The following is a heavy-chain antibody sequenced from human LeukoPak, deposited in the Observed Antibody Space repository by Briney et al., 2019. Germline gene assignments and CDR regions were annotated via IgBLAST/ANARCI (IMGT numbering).Heavy chain of an antibody. Sequence: SETLSLTCSVSGVSITSDYWSWIRQPPGKGLEWIAYSYYSGSTNYNPSLKSRVTISVVTSKNQFSLRLRSVTAADTAVYYCARRSGTLWGSFDIWGQGTVVTVSS. J-gene: IGHJ3*02. CDR1: GVSITSDY. V-gene: IGHV4-59*01. CDR3: ARRSGTLWGSFDI. D-gene: IGHD1-1*01. CDR2: SYYSGST.